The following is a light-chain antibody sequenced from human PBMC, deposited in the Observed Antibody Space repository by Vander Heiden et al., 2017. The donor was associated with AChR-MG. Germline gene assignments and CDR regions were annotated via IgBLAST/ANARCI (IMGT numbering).Light chain of an antibody. CDR2: DTA. CDR3: QQRSYLGT. V-gene: IGKV3-11*01. Sequence: EILLTQSPATLSLSPGESATLSCRASQSVGTYLAWYQQKPGQDPRLLIYDTANRATGIPARFSGSGSGTDFTLTISSLEPEDFAVYYCQQRSYLGTFGGGTKVENK. J-gene: IGKJ4*01. CDR1: QSVGTY.